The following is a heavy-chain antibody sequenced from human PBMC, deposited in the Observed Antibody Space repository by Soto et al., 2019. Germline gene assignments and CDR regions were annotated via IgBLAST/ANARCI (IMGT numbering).Heavy chain of an antibody. D-gene: IGHD4-17*01. CDR2: IYYSGST. Sequence: QVQLQESGPGLVKPSQTLSLTCTVSGGSISSGGYYWSWIRQHPGKGLEWIGYIYYSGSTYYNPSLKSRVTISVDTPKNQYSLKLSSVTAADTAVYYGARGLATGTTGYFAYWGQGTLVTVSS. CDR3: ARGLATGTTGYFAY. CDR1: GGSISSGGYY. V-gene: IGHV4-31*03. J-gene: IGHJ4*02.